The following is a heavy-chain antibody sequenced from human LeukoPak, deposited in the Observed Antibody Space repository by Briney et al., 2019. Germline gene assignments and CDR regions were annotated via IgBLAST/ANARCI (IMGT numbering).Heavy chain of an antibody. Sequence: GGSLRLSCAASGFTFSSYGMHWVRQAPGKGLEWVAVISYDGSNKYYADSVKGRFTISRDNSKNTLYLQMNSLRAEDTAVYYCARDQYSSSWTPNFDYWGQGTLVTVSS. D-gene: IGHD6-13*01. CDR1: GFTFSSYG. V-gene: IGHV3-30*19. CDR3: ARDQYSSSWTPNFDY. J-gene: IGHJ4*02. CDR2: ISYDGSNK.